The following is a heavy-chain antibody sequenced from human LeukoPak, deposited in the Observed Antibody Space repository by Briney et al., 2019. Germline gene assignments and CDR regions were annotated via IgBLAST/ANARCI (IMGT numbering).Heavy chain of an antibody. Sequence: GGSLRLSCVGSGFTFSDHWMSWVRQAPGKGLEWVANIKQDGSEKDYVDALKGRFTISRDNAKNSLYLQMNSLRAEDTAVYYCARWLELMRNFDWWGQGTLSPSPQ. D-gene: IGHD5-24*01. CDR3: ARWLELMRNFDW. J-gene: IGHJ4*02. V-gene: IGHV3-7*01. CDR1: GFTFSDHW. CDR2: IKQDGSEK.